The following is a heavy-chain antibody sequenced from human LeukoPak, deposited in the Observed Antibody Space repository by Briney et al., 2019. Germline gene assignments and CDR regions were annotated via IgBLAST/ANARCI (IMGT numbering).Heavy chain of an antibody. Sequence: GGSLRLSCAASGFTFNTYSIHWVRQAPGNGLEWVAVISYDGTTKYYAHSVMGRFTISRDNSKNTLYLQMSSLETEDTAVYYCARGKPGIAAAGTLSPLDYWGQGALVTVSS. D-gene: IGHD6-13*01. CDR3: ARGKPGIAAAGTLSPLDY. V-gene: IGHV3-30*04. J-gene: IGHJ4*02. CDR2: ISYDGTTK. CDR1: GFTFNTYS.